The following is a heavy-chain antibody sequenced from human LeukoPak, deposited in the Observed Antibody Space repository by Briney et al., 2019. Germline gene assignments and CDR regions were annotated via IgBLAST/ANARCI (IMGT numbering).Heavy chain of an antibody. J-gene: IGHJ3*01. CDR3: TADSVPDYGDSKGDALDV. Sequence: GGSLRLSCAASGFTVGDAWMTWVRQGPGKGLEWVGRIKSKIDGGPTDYAAPVRGRFIISRDESKGILNLQMNSLKTEDTGVYYCTADSVPDYGDSKGDALDVWGQGTMVTVFS. D-gene: IGHD4-17*01. CDR1: GFTVGDAW. V-gene: IGHV3-15*01. CDR2: IKSKIDGGPT.